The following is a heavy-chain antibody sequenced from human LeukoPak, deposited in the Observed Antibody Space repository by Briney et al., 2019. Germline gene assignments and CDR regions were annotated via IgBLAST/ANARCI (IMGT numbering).Heavy chain of an antibody. CDR2: INPKTGDT. V-gene: IGHV1-2*02. CDR3: ARAGEDSTGHYDVFHI. Sequence: ASVRVSCKASGFTFSEYYIHWVRQAPGQGPEWKGWINPKTGDTDSAQKFQGRVTLTSDSSIGTASMDLSGLTSADTAMYYCARAGEDSTGHYDVFHIWGQGTMVTVSS. J-gene: IGHJ3*02. D-gene: IGHD3-22*01. CDR1: GFTFSEYY.